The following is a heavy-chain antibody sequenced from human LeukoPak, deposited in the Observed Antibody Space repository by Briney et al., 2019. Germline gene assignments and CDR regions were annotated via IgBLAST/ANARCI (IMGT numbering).Heavy chain of an antibody. J-gene: IGHJ4*02. V-gene: IGHV1-46*01. CDR1: GYTFTSYY. Sequence: ASVKVSCKASGYTFTSYYMHWVRQAPGQGLEWMGIINPSGGSTTYAQRFHGRVTMTRDTSTSTLYMELSSLRSEDTAVYYCARDYGYTSSRSYFDCWGQGTLVTVSS. CDR2: INPSGGST. D-gene: IGHD6-13*01. CDR3: ARDYGYTSSRSYFDC.